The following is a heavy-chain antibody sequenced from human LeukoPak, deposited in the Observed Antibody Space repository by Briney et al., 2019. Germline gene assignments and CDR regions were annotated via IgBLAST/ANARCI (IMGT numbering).Heavy chain of an antibody. J-gene: IGHJ4*02. CDR2: ISAYNGNT. D-gene: IGHD3-3*01. Sequence: ASVKVSCKASGYTFTSYAMNWVRQAPGQGLEWMGWISAYNGNTNYAQKLQGRVTMTTDTSTSTAYMELRSLRSDDTAVYYCASYDFWSGYYLAFDYWGQGTLVTVSS. V-gene: IGHV1-18*01. CDR3: ASYDFWSGYYLAFDY. CDR1: GYTFTSYA.